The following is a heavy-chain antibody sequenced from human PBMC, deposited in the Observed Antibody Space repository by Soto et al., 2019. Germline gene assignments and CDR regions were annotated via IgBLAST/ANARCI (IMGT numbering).Heavy chain of an antibody. CDR2: IYYSGST. V-gene: IGHV4-28*01. Sequence: SETLSLTCAVSGYSISSSNWWGWIRQPPGKGLEWIGYIYYSGSTYYNPSLKSRVTMSVDTSKNQFSLKLSSVTAVDTAVYYCARSTSIAARGLPYYYYYYYGMDVWGQGTTVTVSS. CDR1: GYSISSSNW. J-gene: IGHJ6*02. CDR3: ARSTSIAARGLPYYYYYYYGMDV. D-gene: IGHD6-6*01.